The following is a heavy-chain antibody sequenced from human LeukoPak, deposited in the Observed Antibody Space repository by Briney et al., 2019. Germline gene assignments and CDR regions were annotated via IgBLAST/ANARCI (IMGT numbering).Heavy chain of an antibody. J-gene: IGHJ4*02. CDR1: GYTFTSYG. V-gene: IGHV1-18*01. Sequence: ASVKVSCKASGYTFTSYGISWVRQAPGQGLEWMGWISAYNGNTNYAQKLQGRVTMTTDTSTSTAYMELRSLRSDDTAVYYCARDSPISGSYYGGLGYWGQGTLVTVSS. CDR3: ARDSPISGSYYGGLGY. CDR2: ISAYNGNT. D-gene: IGHD1-26*01.